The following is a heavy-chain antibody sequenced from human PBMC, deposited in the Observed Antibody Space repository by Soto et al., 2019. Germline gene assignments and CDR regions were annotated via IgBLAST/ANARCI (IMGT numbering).Heavy chain of an antibody. Sequence: SETLSLTCVVSGGSVGSRPYYWGWIRQRPGKGLEWIGYVAYTGTTIYNPSLKSRVPSSVDTSKNQVSLKLTSVTAADTAVYYLAMAENYRYVDYRGQGILVNGFS. J-gene: IGHJ4*02. CDR3: AMAENYRYVDY. CDR2: VAYTGTT. CDR1: GGSVGSRPYY. V-gene: IGHV4-61*01. D-gene: IGHD1-7*01.